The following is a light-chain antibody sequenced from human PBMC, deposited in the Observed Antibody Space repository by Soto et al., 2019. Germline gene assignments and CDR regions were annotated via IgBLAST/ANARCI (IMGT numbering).Light chain of an antibody. CDR3: QQYGSSPPIT. CDR1: QNVSSSY. Sequence: EIVLTQSPGTLSLSPGERATLSCRASQNVSSSYLAWYQQKPGQAPRLLIYGASSRATDIPDRFSGSGSGTDFTLAISRLEPEDFAVYYCQQYGSSPPITFGQGTRLDIK. V-gene: IGKV3-20*01. CDR2: GAS. J-gene: IGKJ5*01.